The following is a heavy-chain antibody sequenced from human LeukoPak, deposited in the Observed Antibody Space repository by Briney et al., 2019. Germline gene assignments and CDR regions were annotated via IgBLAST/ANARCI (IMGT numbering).Heavy chain of an antibody. CDR2: ISHSGST. Sequence: TLSLTCAVSGGSISSGGYSWSWIRQPPGKGLEWIGYISHSGSTYYNPSLKSRVTISVDRSKNQFSLKLSSVTAAHTAVYYCARGSLSRSYVLDYWGQGTLVTVSS. CDR3: ARGSLSRSYVLDY. D-gene: IGHD2-8*02. CDR1: GGSISSGGYS. V-gene: IGHV4-30-2*01. J-gene: IGHJ4*02.